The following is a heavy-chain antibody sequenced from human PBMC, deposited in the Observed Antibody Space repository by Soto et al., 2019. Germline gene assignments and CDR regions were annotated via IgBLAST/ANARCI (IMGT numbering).Heavy chain of an antibody. J-gene: IGHJ4*02. CDR1: GFTFSSYA. V-gene: IGHV3-23*01. CDR3: AKDRQRGVIDYGDDAIGD. CDR2: INGGGDTT. D-gene: IGHD4-17*01. Sequence: EVQVMESGGGLVQPGGSLRLSCVGSGFTFSSYAMSWVRQAPGKGLEWVSNINGGGDTTYYADSVKGRFTISRDNSNHTLYLQMMSLRVEDTAIYSWAKDRQRGVIDYGDDAIGDWGQGTLVTVSS.